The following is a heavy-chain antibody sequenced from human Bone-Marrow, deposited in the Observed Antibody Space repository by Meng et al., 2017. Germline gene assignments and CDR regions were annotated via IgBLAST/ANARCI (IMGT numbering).Heavy chain of an antibody. V-gene: IGHV3-21*01. CDR3: ARVNRVDTAMVNDY. CDR1: GFIFSSYN. J-gene: IGHJ4*02. D-gene: IGHD5-18*01. Sequence: GESLISCAAAGFIFSSYNMNWVRQAPGKGLEWVSSISSSRSYIYYADSVKGRFTISRDNAKNSLYLQLNSLRAGDTAVYYCARVNRVDTAMVNDYWGQGTLVTVSS. CDR2: ISSSRSYI.